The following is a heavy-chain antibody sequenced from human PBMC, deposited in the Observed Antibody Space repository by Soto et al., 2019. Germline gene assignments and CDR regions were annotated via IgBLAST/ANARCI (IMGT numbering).Heavy chain of an antibody. D-gene: IGHD6-19*01. CDR3: AKDDPHLDIAVAGTGFDY. CDR1: GFTFSSYG. Sequence: PGGSLRLSCAASGFTFSSYGMHWVRQAPGKGLEWVAVISYDGSNKYYADSVKGRFTISRDNSKNTLYLQMNSLRAEDTAVYYCAKDDPHLDIAVAGTGFDYWGQGTLVTVSS. V-gene: IGHV3-30*18. CDR2: ISYDGSNK. J-gene: IGHJ4*02.